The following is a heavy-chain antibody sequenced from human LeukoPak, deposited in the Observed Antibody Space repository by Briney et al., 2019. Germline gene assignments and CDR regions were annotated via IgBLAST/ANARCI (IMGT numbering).Heavy chain of an antibody. Sequence: PSETLSLTCAVYGESLSKYYWIWIRQSPGKGLEWIGEINHRGSTNQNPSLKSRVTLSVDTSKHQFSLKLTSVTAADAAVYYCASSVGSTDYWGQGTLVTVSS. CDR2: INHRGST. CDR3: ASSVGSTDY. CDR1: GESLSKYY. J-gene: IGHJ4*02. D-gene: IGHD1-26*01. V-gene: IGHV4-34*01.